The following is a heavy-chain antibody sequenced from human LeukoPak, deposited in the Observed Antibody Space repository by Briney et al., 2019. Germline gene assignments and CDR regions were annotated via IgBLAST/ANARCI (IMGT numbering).Heavy chain of an antibody. J-gene: IGHJ4*02. V-gene: IGHV1-18*01. Sequence: GASVKVSCKASGYTFSSYGVSWVRQAPGQGLEWMGWISAYNGNTNCAQKVQGRVTMTTDTSTSTAYMDLRSLRSDDTAVYYCARTIDYGDSEVLDYWGQGTLVTVSS. CDR3: ARTIDYGDSEVLDY. D-gene: IGHD4-17*01. CDR2: ISAYNGNT. CDR1: GYTFSSYG.